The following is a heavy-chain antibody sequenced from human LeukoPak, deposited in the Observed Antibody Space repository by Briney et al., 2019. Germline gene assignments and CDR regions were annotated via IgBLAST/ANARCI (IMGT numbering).Heavy chain of an antibody. Sequence: GGSLRLSCAASGFTFAPYWMTWVRQAPGKGLEYVATMNRDGSEKYYVDSVKGRFTISRDNSKNSLHLQMDSLRAEDTAVYYCARVYGNDAFDIWGQGTMVTVSS. D-gene: IGHD1-14*01. CDR2: MNRDGSEK. CDR1: GFTFAPYW. CDR3: ARVYGNDAFDI. V-gene: IGHV3-7*05. J-gene: IGHJ3*02.